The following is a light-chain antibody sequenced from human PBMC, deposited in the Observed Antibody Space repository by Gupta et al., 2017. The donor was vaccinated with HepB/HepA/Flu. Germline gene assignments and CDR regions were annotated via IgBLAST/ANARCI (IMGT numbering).Light chain of an antibody. CDR1: SSTLGNEN. CDR2: YDN. Sequence: VLTPPPSASGTPGQRGTISCSGSSSTLGNENAYWYQQPPGPAPNLLFYYDNRRPSGAPASFSGAKCATTASLTTSGLQAEEEADYYCAAGDDSRSGFVFGGGTKLTVL. CDR3: AAGDDSRSGFV. J-gene: IGLJ2*01. V-gene: IGLV1-47*02.